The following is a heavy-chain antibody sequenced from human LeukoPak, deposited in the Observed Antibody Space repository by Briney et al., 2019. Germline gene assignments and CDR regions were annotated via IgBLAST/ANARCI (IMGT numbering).Heavy chain of an antibody. CDR1: GYSFTSYW. V-gene: IGHV5-51*01. CDR3: ARQNDFWSGYYTGYYMDV. J-gene: IGHJ6*03. Sequence: GETLKISCKGSGYSFTSYWIGWVRQMPGKGLEWMGIIYPGDSDTRYSPSFQGQVTISADKSISTAYLQWSSLKASDTAMYYCARQNDFWSGYYTGYYMDVWGKGTTVTVSS. D-gene: IGHD3-3*01. CDR2: IYPGDSDT.